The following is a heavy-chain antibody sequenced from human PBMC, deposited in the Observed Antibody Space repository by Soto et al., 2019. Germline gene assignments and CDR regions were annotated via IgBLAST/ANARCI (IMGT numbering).Heavy chain of an antibody. J-gene: IGHJ6*02. Sequence: SETLSLTCTVSGGSSRGYYWSWIRQPPGNGLEWIGNVYYSGGAKYNPSVKRRVSISVDTSKNQFSLNLSSVTAADTAVYYCTRDGDGRMTTNPYYYYGMDVWGPGITVTVSS. D-gene: IGHD2-21*02. CDR1: GGSSRGYY. CDR2: VYYSGGA. V-gene: IGHV4-59*01. CDR3: TRDGDGRMTTNPYYYYGMDV.